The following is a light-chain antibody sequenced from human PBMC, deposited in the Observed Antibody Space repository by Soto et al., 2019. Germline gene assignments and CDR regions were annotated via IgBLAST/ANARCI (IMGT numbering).Light chain of an antibody. CDR1: NIGGKS. CDR2: DDD. J-gene: IGLJ2*01. Sequence: SYVLTQPPSVSVAPGQTARITCGGNNIGGKSVHWYQQKPGQAPVLVVYDDDDRPSRIPERFSGSNSGNTATLTISRVEAGDEADYFCHVWDDTSDHHLFGGGTKLTVL. CDR3: HVWDDTSDHHL. V-gene: IGLV3-21*02.